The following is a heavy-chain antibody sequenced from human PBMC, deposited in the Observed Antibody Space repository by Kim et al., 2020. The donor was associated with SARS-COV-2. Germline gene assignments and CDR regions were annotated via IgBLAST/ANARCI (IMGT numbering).Heavy chain of an antibody. CDR1: GGTFSSYA. D-gene: IGHD4-17*01. V-gene: IGHV1-69*13. Sequence: SVKVSCKAYGGTFSSYAISWVRQAPGQGLEWMGGIIPIFGTANYAQKFQGRVTITADESTSTAYMELSSLRSEDTAVYYCARDCDYGDYFACGYWGQGTLVTVSS. J-gene: IGHJ4*02. CDR3: ARDCDYGDYFACGY. CDR2: IIPIFGTA.